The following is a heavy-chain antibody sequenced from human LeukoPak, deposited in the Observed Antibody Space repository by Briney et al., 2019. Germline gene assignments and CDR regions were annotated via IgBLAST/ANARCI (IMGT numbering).Heavy chain of an antibody. D-gene: IGHD4-11*01. CDR3: AREPDSSSEDDVFDI. CDR2: ISSSSSYI. V-gene: IGHV3-21*01. CDR1: AFIFNRYG. J-gene: IGHJ3*02. Sequence: GGSLRLSCAASAFIFNRYGMSWVRQAPGKGLEWVSSISSSSSYIYYSDSVKGRFTISRDNAKNSLYLQMNRLRAEDMAVYYCAREPDSSSEDDVFDIWGQGTMVTVSS.